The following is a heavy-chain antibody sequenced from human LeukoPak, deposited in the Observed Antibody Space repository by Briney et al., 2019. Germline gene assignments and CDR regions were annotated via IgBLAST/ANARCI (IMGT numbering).Heavy chain of an antibody. CDR2: ISSSSSCI. CDR1: GFTFSSYS. D-gene: IGHD2-15*01. Sequence: GGSLRLSCAASGFTFSSYSMNWVRQAPGKGLEWVSSISSSSSCIYYADSVKGRFTISRDNAKNSLYLQMNSLRAEDTAVYYCARTSRMSRMMDYWGQGTLVTVSS. CDR3: ARTSRMSRMMDY. J-gene: IGHJ4*02. V-gene: IGHV3-21*01.